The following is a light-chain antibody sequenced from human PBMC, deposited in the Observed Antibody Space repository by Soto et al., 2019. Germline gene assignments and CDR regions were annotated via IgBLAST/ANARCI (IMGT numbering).Light chain of an antibody. V-gene: IGLV2-14*03. CDR2: DVT. CDR1: SSDIGDYHY. J-gene: IGLJ1*01. Sequence: QSALTQTASVSGSPGQSITISCTGTSSDIGDYHYVSWYQLLPGKAPKLLIYDVTNRPSGVSNRFSGSKSGNTASLTISGLQAEDESDDYCNSYSSSSTPYVFVTGTKLTGL. CDR3: NSYSSSSTPYV.